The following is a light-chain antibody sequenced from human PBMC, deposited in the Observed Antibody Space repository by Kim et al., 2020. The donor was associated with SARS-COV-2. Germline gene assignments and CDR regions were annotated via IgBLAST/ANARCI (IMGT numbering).Light chain of an antibody. J-gene: IGLJ3*02. CDR2: QDS. CDR1: KLGDKY. Sequence: VPPRQTATITCSGDKLGDKYACWYQQKPGQSPVLVIYQDSKRPSGIPERFSGSNSGNTATLTISGTQAMDEADYYCQAWDSTWVFGGGTQLTVL. V-gene: IGLV3-1*01. CDR3: QAWDSTWV.